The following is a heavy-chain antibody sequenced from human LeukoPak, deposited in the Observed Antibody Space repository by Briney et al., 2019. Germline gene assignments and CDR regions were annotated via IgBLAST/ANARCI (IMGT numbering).Heavy chain of an antibody. V-gene: IGHV5-51*01. CDR3: ATRPVVAATPFDY. J-gene: IGHJ4*02. CDR1: GYSFTTYW. D-gene: IGHD2-15*01. Sequence: GESLKISCKTSGYSFTTYWIGWVRQMPGKGLEWMVTIYPDDSDTTYSPSFQGQVTISADKSISTAFLQWSSLKASDTAMYYCATRPVVAATPFDYWGQGTLVTVSS. CDR2: IYPDDSDT.